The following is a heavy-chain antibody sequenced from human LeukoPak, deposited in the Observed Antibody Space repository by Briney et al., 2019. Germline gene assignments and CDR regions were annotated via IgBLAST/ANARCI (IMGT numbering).Heavy chain of an antibody. J-gene: IGHJ3*02. V-gene: IGHV4-34*01. CDR3: ARARDALDI. Sequence: SETLSLTCAVYGGSFSGYYWSWIRQPPGKGLEWIGEINHSGSTNYNPSLKSRVTISVDTSKNQFSLKLSSVTAADTAVYYCARARDALDIWGQGTMVTVSS. CDR1: GGSFSGYY. CDR2: INHSGST.